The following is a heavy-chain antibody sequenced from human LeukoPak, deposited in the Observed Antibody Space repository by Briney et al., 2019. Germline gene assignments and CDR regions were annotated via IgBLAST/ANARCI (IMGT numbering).Heavy chain of an antibody. J-gene: IGHJ4*02. CDR1: GYSISSGYY. Sequence: SETLSLTCTVSGYSISSGYYWGWIRQPPGKGLEWIGSGSTYYNPSLKSRVTISVDTSKNQFSLKLSSVTAADTAVYYCARDRASIAAAGTVSFDYWGQGTLVTVSS. D-gene: IGHD6-13*01. CDR3: ARDRASIAAAGTVSFDY. CDR2: SGST. V-gene: IGHV4-38-2*02.